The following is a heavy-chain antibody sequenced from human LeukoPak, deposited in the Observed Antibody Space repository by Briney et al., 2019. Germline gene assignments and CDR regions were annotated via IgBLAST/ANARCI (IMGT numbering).Heavy chain of an antibody. Sequence: SETLSLTCTVSGGSISSSSYYWGWIRQPPGKGLEWIGSIYYSGSTFYNPSLKSRVTISVDTSKNQLSLKLSSVTAADTAVYYCARHLDSSGYYYGTNDYWGQGTLVTVSS. D-gene: IGHD3-22*01. J-gene: IGHJ4*02. V-gene: IGHV4-39*01. CDR3: ARHLDSSGYYYGTNDY. CDR2: IYYSGST. CDR1: GGSISSSSYY.